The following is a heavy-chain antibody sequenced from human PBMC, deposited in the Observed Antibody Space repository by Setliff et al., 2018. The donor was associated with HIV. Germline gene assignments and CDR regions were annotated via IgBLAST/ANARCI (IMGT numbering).Heavy chain of an antibody. Sequence: GGSLRLSCIASGFTFSGYEMNWVRQAPGKGLEWVSSISSSGDTAYYADSVKGRITVSRDYSMNTLYLQMNSLRVEDTAIYYCAKDLPGSGWDFDYWGQGTLVTVSS. V-gene: IGHV3-23*01. CDR2: ISSSGDTA. D-gene: IGHD6-19*01. CDR1: GFTFSGYE. CDR3: AKDLPGSGWDFDY. J-gene: IGHJ4*02.